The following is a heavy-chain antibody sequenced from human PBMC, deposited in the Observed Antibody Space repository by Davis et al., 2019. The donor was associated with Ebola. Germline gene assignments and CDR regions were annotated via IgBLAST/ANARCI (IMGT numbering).Heavy chain of an antibody. D-gene: IGHD6-13*01. J-gene: IGHJ4*02. Sequence: PGGSLRLSCAASGFTFSAYGMHWVRQAPGKGLEWVAVVWYDGNLKYYADSVKGRFTISRDNAKNSLYLQVNSLRDEDTAVYYCAKFSRAGESDWGQGTLVTVSS. V-gene: IGHV3-33*03. CDR3: AKFSRAGESD. CDR1: GFTFSAYG. CDR2: VWYDGNLK.